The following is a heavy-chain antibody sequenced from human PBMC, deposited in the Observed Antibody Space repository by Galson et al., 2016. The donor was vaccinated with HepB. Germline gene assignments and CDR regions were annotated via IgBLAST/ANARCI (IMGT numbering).Heavy chain of an antibody. Sequence: SLRLSCAASGFVFSGSAVHWVRQASGKGLEWIGRIRSRSNNYATSYAASVKGRFTFSRDDSRKTAYLQMNSLKIDDTAVYFCTSVLAYCGGDCHNWYFDLWGRGTLVTVSS. CDR2: IRSRSNNYAT. J-gene: IGHJ2*01. V-gene: IGHV3-73*01. D-gene: IGHD2-21*02. CDR3: TSVLAYCGGDCHNWYFDL. CDR1: GFVFSGSA.